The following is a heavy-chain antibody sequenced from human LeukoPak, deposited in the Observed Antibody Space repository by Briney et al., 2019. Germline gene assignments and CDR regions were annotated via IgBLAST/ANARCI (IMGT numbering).Heavy chain of an antibody. Sequence: GGSLRLSCAASGFIFDDYAMHWVRRAPGKGLEWVSGISGDSGSIGYADSVRGRFTISRDNAKKSLYLQMNSLRAEDTALYYCAKGAGDMDVWGKGTTVTVSS. V-gene: IGHV3-9*01. CDR2: ISGDSGSI. CDR1: GFIFDDYA. D-gene: IGHD3-10*01. J-gene: IGHJ6*03. CDR3: AKGAGDMDV.